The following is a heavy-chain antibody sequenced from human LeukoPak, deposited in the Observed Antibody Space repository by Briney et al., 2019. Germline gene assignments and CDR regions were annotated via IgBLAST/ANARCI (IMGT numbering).Heavy chain of an antibody. CDR3: ARVVGGVGLDY. CDR2: IYYTGST. V-gene: IGHV4-59*01. D-gene: IGHD3-16*01. CDR1: GGSISGYY. Sequence: SETLSLTCTVSGGSISGYYWTWIRQPPGEALEYIGCIYYTGSTNYNPSLNSRVTISVDTSKNQFALKLSSVTAADTAVYYCARVVGGVGLDYWGQGTLVTVSS. J-gene: IGHJ4*02.